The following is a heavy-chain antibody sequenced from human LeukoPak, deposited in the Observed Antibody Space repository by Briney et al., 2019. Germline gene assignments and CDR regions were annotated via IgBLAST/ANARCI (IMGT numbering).Heavy chain of an antibody. Sequence: PSETLSLTCTVSGGSISSGDYYWSWIRQPPGKRLEWIGFIYYSGSTNYNPSLKSRVTISVDTSKNQFSLKLNSVTAADTAVYYCARYEYCSSGRCYNDYWGRGTLVTVSS. V-gene: IGHV4-61*08. CDR2: IYYSGST. D-gene: IGHD2-2*02. J-gene: IGHJ4*02. CDR1: GGSISSGDYY. CDR3: ARYEYCSSGRCYNDY.